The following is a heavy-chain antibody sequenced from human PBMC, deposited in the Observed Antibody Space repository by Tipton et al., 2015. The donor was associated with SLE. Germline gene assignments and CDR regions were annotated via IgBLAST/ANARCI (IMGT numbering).Heavy chain of an antibody. V-gene: IGHV4-59*01. CDR2: IYYSGST. D-gene: IGHD3-22*01. CDR3: ARGEGSSGWKDYYGMDV. Sequence: LRLSCTVSGGSISSYYWSWLRQPPGKGLEWIGYIYYSGSTNYNPSLKSRVTISVDTSKNQFSLKLSSVTAADTAVYYCARGEGSSGWKDYYGMDVWGQGTTVTVSS. J-gene: IGHJ6*02. CDR1: GGSISSYY.